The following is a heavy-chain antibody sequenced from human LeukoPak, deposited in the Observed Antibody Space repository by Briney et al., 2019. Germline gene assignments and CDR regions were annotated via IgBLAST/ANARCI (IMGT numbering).Heavy chain of an antibody. J-gene: IGHJ4*02. CDR2: IYSDNT. CDR3: ARRAGAYSHPYDY. D-gene: IGHD4/OR15-4a*01. V-gene: IGHV3-53*01. Sequence: GGSLRLSCTVSGFTVSSNSMSWVRQAPGKGLEWVSFIYSDNTHYSDSVKGRFTISRDNSKNTLYLQMNSLRAQDTAVYYCARRAGAYSHPYDYWGQGTLVTVSS. CDR1: GFTVSSNS.